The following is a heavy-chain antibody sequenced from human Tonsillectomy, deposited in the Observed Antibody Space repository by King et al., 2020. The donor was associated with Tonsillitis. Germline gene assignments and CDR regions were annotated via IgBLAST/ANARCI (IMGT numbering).Heavy chain of an antibody. D-gene: IGHD3-10*01. Sequence: VQLVESGGGLVKPGGSLRLSCAASGFTFSNYNINWVSQAPGKGLEWVSSISISSTYIYYADSVKGRFTISRDNAKNSLYLHMNSLRAEDTAVYYCAIEYGSGLHFDYWGQGTLVTVSS. J-gene: IGHJ4*02. CDR3: AIEYGSGLHFDY. CDR2: ISISSTYI. V-gene: IGHV3-21*01. CDR1: GFTFSNYN.